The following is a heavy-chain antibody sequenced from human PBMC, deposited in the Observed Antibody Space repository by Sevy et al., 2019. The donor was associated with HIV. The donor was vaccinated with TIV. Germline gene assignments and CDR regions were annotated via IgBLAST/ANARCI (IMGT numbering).Heavy chain of an antibody. CDR2: ISWNSGSI. V-gene: IGHV3-9*01. J-gene: IGHJ6*03. CDR3: AKDVYGDYYYYMDV. Sequence: GGSLRLSCAASEFTFDDYATHWVRQAPGKGLEWVSGISWNSGSIGYADSVKGRFTISRDNAKNSLYLQMNSLRAEDTALYYCAKDVYGDYYYYMDVWGKGTTVTVSS. D-gene: IGHD1-20*01. CDR1: EFTFDDYA.